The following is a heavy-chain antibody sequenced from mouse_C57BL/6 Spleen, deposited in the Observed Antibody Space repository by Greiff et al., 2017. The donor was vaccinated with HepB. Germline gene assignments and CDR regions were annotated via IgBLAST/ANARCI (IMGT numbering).Heavy chain of an antibody. J-gene: IGHJ3*01. CDR3: ARFYDYAGFAC. CDR1: GYTFTSYW. D-gene: IGHD2-4*01. Sequence: QVQLQQPGAELVRPGSSVKLSCKASGYTFTSYWMAWVKQRPGQGLEWIGNIYPSDSETHYNQKFKDKATLTVDKSSSTAYMQLSSLTSEGSAVYCCARFYDYAGFACWGQGTLVTVSA. V-gene: IGHV1-61*01. CDR2: IYPSDSET.